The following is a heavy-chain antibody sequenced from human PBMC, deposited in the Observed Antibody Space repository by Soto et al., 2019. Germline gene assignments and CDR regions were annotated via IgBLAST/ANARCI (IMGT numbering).Heavy chain of an antibody. V-gene: IGHV5-10-1*01. CDR1: EYRFTSYW. CDR2: IDPSDSYT. CDR3: ARQDGSGTYYFDS. J-gene: IGHJ4*02. D-gene: IGHD3-10*01. Sequence: GESLKVCCKGSEYRFTSYWISWVRQMPGKGLEWMGRIDPSDSYTNYSPSFQGHVTISADKSISTAYLQWSSLKASDTAMYYCARQDGSGTYYFDSWGQGILGTVSS.